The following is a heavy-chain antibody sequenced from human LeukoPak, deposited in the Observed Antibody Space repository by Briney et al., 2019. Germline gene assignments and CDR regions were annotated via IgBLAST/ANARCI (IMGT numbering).Heavy chain of an antibody. Sequence: ASVKVSCKASGYTFSGYYMHWVRQAPGQGLEWMGWINPNSGGTNYAQKFQGRVTLTMDTSISTAYMELSRLRSDDTAVYYCARDARGPNGPSGSYAFDIWGQGSMVTVSS. CDR1: GYTFSGYY. D-gene: IGHD1-26*01. V-gene: IGHV1-2*02. CDR2: INPNSGGT. J-gene: IGHJ3*02. CDR3: ARDARGPNGPSGSYAFDI.